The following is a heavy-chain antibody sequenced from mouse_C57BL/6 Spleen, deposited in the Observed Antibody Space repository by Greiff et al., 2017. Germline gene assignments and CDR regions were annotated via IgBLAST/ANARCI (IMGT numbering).Heavy chain of an antibody. D-gene: IGHD2-3*01. CDR1: GFTFSDYG. J-gene: IGHJ3*01. CDR3: ARDGYYGRWFAY. Sequence: EVKLMESGGGLVKPGGSLKLSCAASGFTFSDYGMPWVRQAPEKGLEWVASISSGSSTIYYADKVKGRFPISRDNAKNTLCLQMISLRSEDTAMYYCARDGYYGRWFAYWGQGTLVTVSA. CDR2: ISSGSSTI. V-gene: IGHV5-17*01.